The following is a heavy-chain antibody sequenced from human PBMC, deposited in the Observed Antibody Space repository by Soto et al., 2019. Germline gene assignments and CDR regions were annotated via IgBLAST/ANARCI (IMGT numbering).Heavy chain of an antibody. J-gene: IGHJ3*01. V-gene: IGHV1-18*01. Sequence: QVQLVQSGAEVKNPGASVKVSCQASNYLFGAFGISWVRQAPEQGLEWMGWITPYNGNTHYAEKFQDRVTMTADKSTTTAYMEVRRLTSDDTAVYFCARISARRNDFDVWGQGTVVTVSS. CDR3: ARISARRNDFDV. CDR1: NYLFGAFG. CDR2: ITPYNGNT.